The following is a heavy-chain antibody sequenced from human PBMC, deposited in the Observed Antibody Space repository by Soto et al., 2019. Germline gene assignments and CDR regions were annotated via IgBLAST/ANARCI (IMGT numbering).Heavy chain of an antibody. CDR3: ASSVPEYSSSSYYYYYGMDV. V-gene: IGHV3-48*02. Sequence: GGSLRLSCAASGFTFSSYSMNWVRQAPGKGLEWVSYISSSSSTIYYADSVKGRFTISRDNAKNSLYLQMNSLRDEDTAVYYCASSVPEYSSSSYYYYYGMDVWGQGTTVTVSS. D-gene: IGHD6-6*01. CDR1: GFTFSSYS. J-gene: IGHJ6*02. CDR2: ISSSSSTI.